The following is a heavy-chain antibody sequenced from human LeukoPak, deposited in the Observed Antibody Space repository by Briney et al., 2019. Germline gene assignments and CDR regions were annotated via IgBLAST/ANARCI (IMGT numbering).Heavy chain of an antibody. Sequence: PGGSLTLSCTASRFILSDSGFDWVRQAQGKGLEWVAFLRYDGRSKYYLDAVKGRFTISRDNSKNTVYLQMDSLRPEDTAVYYCAIGVNYAFDDWGQGTLVTVSS. CDR2: LRYDGRSK. J-gene: IGHJ4*02. CDR3: AIGVNYAFDD. V-gene: IGHV3-30*02. D-gene: IGHD1-7*01. CDR1: RFILSDSG.